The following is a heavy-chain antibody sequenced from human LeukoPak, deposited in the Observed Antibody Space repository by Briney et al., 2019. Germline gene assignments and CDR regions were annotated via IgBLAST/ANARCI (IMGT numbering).Heavy chain of an antibody. J-gene: IGHJ6*02. CDR1: GFTFSDYY. D-gene: IGHD6-13*01. CDR3: ASPSSTRYYYYYGMDV. Sequence: PGGSLRLSCAASGFTFSDYYMSWIRQAPGKGLEWVSYISSSGSTIYYADSVKGRFTISRDNAKNSLYLQMNSLRAEDTAVYYCASPSSTRYYYYYGMDVWGQGTTVTVSS. CDR2: ISSSGSTI. V-gene: IGHV3-11*01.